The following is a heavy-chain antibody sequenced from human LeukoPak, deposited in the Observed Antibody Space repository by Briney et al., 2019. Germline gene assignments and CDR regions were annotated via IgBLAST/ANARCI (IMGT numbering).Heavy chain of an antibody. CDR2: IFNSGDT. CDR3: ARDPAPATGAFDI. D-gene: IGHD1-1*01. Sequence: GGSLRLSCAASGFTISSNYMNWVRQAPGKRLEWVSVIFNSGDTYYADSVKGRFTISRDTSKNTLYLQMNSLRVDDTAVYYCARDPAPATGAFDIWGQGTMVIIS. J-gene: IGHJ3*02. V-gene: IGHV3-53*01. CDR1: GFTISSNY.